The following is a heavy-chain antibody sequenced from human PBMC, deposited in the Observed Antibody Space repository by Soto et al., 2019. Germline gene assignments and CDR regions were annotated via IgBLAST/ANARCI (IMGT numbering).Heavy chain of an antibody. D-gene: IGHD6-19*01. CDR1: GFSFSSFG. CDR3: ARDGVDRQWRRGHEYNFDY. V-gene: IGHV3-33*01. CDR2: IWYDGTKK. Sequence: QVKLVESGGGVVQPGTSLRLSCAASGFSFSSFGMHWVRQAPGKGLEWVAVIWYDGTKKYYGDSVKGRFTISRDNSKNTLYLQMHSLRAEDTAMYYCARDGVDRQWRRGHEYNFDYWGQGTLVTVSS. J-gene: IGHJ4*02.